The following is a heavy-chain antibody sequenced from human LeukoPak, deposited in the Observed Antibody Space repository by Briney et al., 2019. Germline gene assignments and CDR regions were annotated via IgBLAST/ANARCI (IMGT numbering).Heavy chain of an antibody. J-gene: IGHJ4*02. CDR2: IRYDRRNQ. CDR3: AKDYSDSSGYFRVPHVFDF. Sequence: GGTLRLSCAASGFTFSSYGMHWVRQAPGKGLEWVAFIRYDRRNQYYADSVKGRFTISRDNSKNTLYLQMNSLRAEDTAVYYCAKDYSDSSGYFRVPHVFDFWGQGTLVTVSS. CDR1: GFTFSSYG. V-gene: IGHV3-30*02. D-gene: IGHD3-22*01.